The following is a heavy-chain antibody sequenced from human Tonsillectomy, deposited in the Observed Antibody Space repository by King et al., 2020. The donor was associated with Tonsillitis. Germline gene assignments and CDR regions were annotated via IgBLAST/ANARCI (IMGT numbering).Heavy chain of an antibody. Sequence: VQLVESGGGLVQPGGSLRLSCSASGFTFSSYAMHWVRQAPGKGLEYVSAISSNGGSTYYADSVKGRFTISGDNSKNTLYLQMSSLRAEDTAVYYCVKKPGTANYYYGMDVWGQGTTVTVSS. CDR3: VKKPGTANYYYGMDV. D-gene: IGHD1-1*01. CDR1: GFTFSSYA. V-gene: IGHV3-64D*06. J-gene: IGHJ6*02. CDR2: ISSNGGST.